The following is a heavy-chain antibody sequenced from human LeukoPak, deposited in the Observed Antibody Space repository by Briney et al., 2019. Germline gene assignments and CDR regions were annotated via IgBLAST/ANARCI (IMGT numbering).Heavy chain of an antibody. CDR1: GGSISSGGYS. J-gene: IGHJ4*02. CDR2: IYHSGST. Sequence: PSETLSLTCAVSGGSISSGGYSWSWIRQPPGKGLEWIGYIYHSGSTYYNPSLKGRVTISVDTSNNQFSLKLSSVTAADTAVYYCARHGTSNPDSFSFYYFDSWGQGALVTVSS. V-gene: IGHV4-30-2*01. D-gene: IGHD3-3*02. CDR3: ARHGTSNPDSFSFYYFDS.